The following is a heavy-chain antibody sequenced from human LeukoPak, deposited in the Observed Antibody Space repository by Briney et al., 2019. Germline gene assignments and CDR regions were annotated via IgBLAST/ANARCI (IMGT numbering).Heavy chain of an antibody. Sequence: VASVKVSCKASGGTFSSYAISWVRQAPGQGLEWMGGIIPTFGTANYAQKFQGRVTITTDESTSTAYMELSSLRSEDTAVYYCARNQGGYGTQKHYYYYYMDVWGKGTTVTVSS. D-gene: IGHD4-17*01. V-gene: IGHV1-69*05. CDR1: GGTFSSYA. CDR3: ARNQGGYGTQKHYYYYYMDV. CDR2: IIPTFGTA. J-gene: IGHJ6*03.